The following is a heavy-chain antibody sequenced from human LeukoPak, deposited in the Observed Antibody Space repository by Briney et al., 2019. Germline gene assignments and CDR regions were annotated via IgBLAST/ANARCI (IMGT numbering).Heavy chain of an antibody. D-gene: IGHD3-10*01. CDR1: GGSISSYY. J-gene: IGHJ6*02. Sequence: SETLSLTCTVSGGSISSYYWSWIRQPPGKGLEWIGYIYYSGSTSYNPSLKSRVTISVDTSKNQFSLKLSSVTAADTAVYYCAREGIWFGASYYYGMDVWGQGTTVTVSS. V-gene: IGHV4-59*01. CDR3: AREGIWFGASYYYGMDV. CDR2: IYYSGST.